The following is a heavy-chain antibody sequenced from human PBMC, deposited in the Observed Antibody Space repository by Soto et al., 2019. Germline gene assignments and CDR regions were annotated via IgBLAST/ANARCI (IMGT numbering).Heavy chain of an antibody. Sequence: SETLSLTCAVYGGSFSGYYWSWIRQPPGKGLEWIGEINHSGSTNYNPSLKSRVTISVDTSKNQFSLKLSSVTAADTAVYYCARESPALRFLEWLPRSSHAFDIWGQGTTVTVSS. V-gene: IGHV4-34*01. CDR1: GGSFSGYY. CDR3: ARESPALRFLEWLPRSSHAFDI. CDR2: INHSGST. J-gene: IGHJ3*02. D-gene: IGHD3-3*01.